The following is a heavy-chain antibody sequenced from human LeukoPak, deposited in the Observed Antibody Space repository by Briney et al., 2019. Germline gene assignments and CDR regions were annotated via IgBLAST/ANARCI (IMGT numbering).Heavy chain of an antibody. Sequence: PSETLSLTCTVSGGSISSSSYYWGWIRQPPGKGLEWIGSIYYSGSTYYNPSLKSRVTISVDTSKNQFSLKLSSVTAADTAVYYCARGIAARPGSWFDPWGQGTLVTVSS. V-gene: IGHV4-39*01. CDR3: ARGIAARPGSWFDP. CDR1: GGSISSSSYY. J-gene: IGHJ5*02. CDR2: IYYSGST. D-gene: IGHD6-6*01.